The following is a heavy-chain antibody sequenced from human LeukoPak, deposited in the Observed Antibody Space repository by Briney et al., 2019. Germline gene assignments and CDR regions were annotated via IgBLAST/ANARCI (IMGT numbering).Heavy chain of an antibody. V-gene: IGHV1-24*01. Sequence: ASVKVSCKVSGYTLTELSMHWVRQAPGKGLEWVGGFDPEDGETIYAQKFQGRVTMTEDTSTDTAYMELSSLRYEDTAVYYCATEIAVAGTNYFDYWGQGTLVTVSS. D-gene: IGHD6-19*01. CDR3: ATEIAVAGTNYFDY. J-gene: IGHJ4*02. CDR1: GYTLTELS. CDR2: FDPEDGET.